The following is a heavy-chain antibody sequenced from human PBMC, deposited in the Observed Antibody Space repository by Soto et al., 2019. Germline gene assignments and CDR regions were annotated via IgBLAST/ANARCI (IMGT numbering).Heavy chain of an antibody. CDR2: LSGGGDTT. CDR3: AKDSNYYGSGSYYVY. CDR1: GFTFNTFA. Sequence: PGGSLRLSFAASGFTFNTFAMSWFRQAPGKGLEWVSSLSGGGDTTYSAESVEGRFFISRDNSKNTLFLQMNSLRAEDTAVYYCAKDSNYYGSGSYYVYWGHGILVTVSS. J-gene: IGHJ4*01. D-gene: IGHD3-10*01. V-gene: IGHV3-23*01.